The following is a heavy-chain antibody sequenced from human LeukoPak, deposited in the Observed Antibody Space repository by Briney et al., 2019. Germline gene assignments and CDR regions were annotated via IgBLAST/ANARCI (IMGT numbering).Heavy chain of an antibody. Sequence: SETLSLTCAVYGGSFSGYYWSWIRQPPGKGLEWIGGINHSGSTNYNPSLKSRVTISVDTSKNQFSLKLSSVTAADTAVYYCAIAAAGTRDAFDIWGQGTMVTVSS. D-gene: IGHD6-13*01. CDR2: INHSGST. CDR3: AIAAAGTRDAFDI. CDR1: GGSFSGYY. V-gene: IGHV4-34*01. J-gene: IGHJ3*02.